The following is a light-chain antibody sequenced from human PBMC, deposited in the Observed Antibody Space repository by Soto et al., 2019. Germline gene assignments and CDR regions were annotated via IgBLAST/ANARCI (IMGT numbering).Light chain of an antibody. J-gene: IGKJ2*01. CDR2: EAS. Sequence: DIQMTQSPPTLSASVGDTVSITCRARLSISSWLAWYQQKPGKAPKILIYEASNLKSDVASRFSGSGSGTDFTLTINGLQPDDFATYCCQQYDRFPYSFGPGTRLEIK. CDR3: QQYDRFPYS. V-gene: IGKV1-5*03. CDR1: LSISSW.